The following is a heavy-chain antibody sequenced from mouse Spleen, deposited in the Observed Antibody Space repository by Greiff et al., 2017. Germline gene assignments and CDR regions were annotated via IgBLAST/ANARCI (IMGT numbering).Heavy chain of an antibody. CDR2: ISSGGGNT. CDR3: ARQIYDGYYFFAY. Sequence: EVQRVESGGGLVKLGGSLKLSCAASGFTFSSYAMSWVRQTPEKRLEWVATISSGGGNTYYPDSVKGRFTISRDNAKNTLYLQMSSLKSEDTAMYYCARQIYDGYYFFAYWGQGTLVTVSA. D-gene: IGHD2-3*01. J-gene: IGHJ3*01. V-gene: IGHV5-9-3*01. CDR1: GFTFSSYA.